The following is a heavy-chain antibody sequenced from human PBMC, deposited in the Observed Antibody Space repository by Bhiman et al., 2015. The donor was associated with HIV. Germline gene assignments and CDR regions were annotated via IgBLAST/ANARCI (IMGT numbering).Heavy chain of an antibody. CDR2: IGSSGSLT. V-gene: IGHV3-48*03. D-gene: IGHD4-11*01. Sequence: EQLVESGGDLVQPGGSLRLSCAASGFAFNLYEMIWIRQTPGKGLEWISFIGSSGSLTEYADSVKGRFIVSRDNTKNILYLQMDNLIAEDTAVYYCARDRTAGYSNSFKAFNIWGQGTLVTVSS. CDR3: ARDRTAGYSNSFKAFNI. CDR1: GFAFNLYE. J-gene: IGHJ3*02.